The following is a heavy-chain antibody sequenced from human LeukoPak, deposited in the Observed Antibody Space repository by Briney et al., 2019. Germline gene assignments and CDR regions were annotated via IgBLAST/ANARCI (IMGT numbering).Heavy chain of an antibody. D-gene: IGHD3-3*01. Sequence: PGGSLRLSCAASGFTFSSYWMHWVRQAPGKGLVWVSRINTDGSSTSYADSVKGRFTISRDNAKNTLYLQMNSLRAEDTAVYYCARELFWSGYEDYWGQGTLVTVSS. CDR1: GFTFSSYW. CDR2: INTDGSST. CDR3: ARELFWSGYEDY. V-gene: IGHV3-74*01. J-gene: IGHJ4*02.